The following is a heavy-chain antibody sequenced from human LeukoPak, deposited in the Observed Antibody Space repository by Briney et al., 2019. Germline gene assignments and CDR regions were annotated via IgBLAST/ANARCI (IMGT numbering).Heavy chain of an antibody. CDR1: GGSISNGNW. V-gene: IGHV4-4*02. Sequence: SGTLSLTCAVSGGSISNGNWWSWVRQPPGKGLEWIGEIYQSGSTNYNPSLKSRVTISVDTSKNQFSLKLSSVTAADTAVYYCASADYDFWSGYYFDIWGQGTMVTVSS. D-gene: IGHD3-3*01. CDR3: ASADYDFWSGYYFDI. J-gene: IGHJ3*02. CDR2: IYQSGST.